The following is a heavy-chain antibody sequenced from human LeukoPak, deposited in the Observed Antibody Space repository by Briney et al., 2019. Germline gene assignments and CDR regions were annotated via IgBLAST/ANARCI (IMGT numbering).Heavy chain of an antibody. Sequence: GGSLRLSCAASGFTFRSYAIHWVRQAPGKGLEWVSAISGSGGSTYYADSVKGRFTISRDNSKNTLYLQMNSLRAEDTAVYYCAKDDYGDFPLDNVDYWGQGTLVTVSS. CDR3: AKDDYGDFPLDNVDY. D-gene: IGHD4-17*01. J-gene: IGHJ4*02. CDR2: ISGSGGST. V-gene: IGHV3-23*01. CDR1: GFTFRSYA.